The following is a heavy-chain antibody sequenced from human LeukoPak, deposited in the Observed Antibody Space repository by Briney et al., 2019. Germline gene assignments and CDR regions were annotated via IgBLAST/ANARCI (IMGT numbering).Heavy chain of an antibody. Sequence: ASVKVSCKASGGTFSSYGISWVRQAPGQGLEWMGWISAYNGNTNYAQKLQGRVTMTTDTSTSTAYMELRSLRSDDTAVYYCARVSPSHYYDMYYFDYWGQGTLVTVSS. D-gene: IGHD3-22*01. CDR3: ARVSPSHYYDMYYFDY. CDR1: GGTFSSYG. J-gene: IGHJ4*02. CDR2: ISAYNGNT. V-gene: IGHV1-18*01.